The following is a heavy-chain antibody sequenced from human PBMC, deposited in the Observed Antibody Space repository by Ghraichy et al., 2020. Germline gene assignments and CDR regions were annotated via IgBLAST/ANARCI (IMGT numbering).Heavy chain of an antibody. Sequence: GGSLRLSCAASGFTFSGYWMTWVRQAPGKGLEWVASIKQDGSEEIYVDSVKGRFTISRDNAKTSLDLQMNSLRAEDTAVYYCANNVVAAGKIYYYYYGMDVWGQGTTVTVSS. D-gene: IGHD2-2*01. J-gene: IGHJ6*02. V-gene: IGHV3-7*01. CDR2: IKQDGSEE. CDR3: ANNVVAAGKIYYYYYGMDV. CDR1: GFTFSGYW.